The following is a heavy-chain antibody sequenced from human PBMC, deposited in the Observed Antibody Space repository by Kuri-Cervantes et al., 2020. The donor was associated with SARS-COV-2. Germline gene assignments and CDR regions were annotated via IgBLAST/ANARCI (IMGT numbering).Heavy chain of an antibody. CDR2: ISYDVSNK. J-gene: IGHJ4*02. V-gene: IGHV3-30-3*01. CDR3: ARVPYYYDSSGYYYEELDY. D-gene: IGHD3-22*01. CDR1: GFTFDKYA. Sequence: GESLKISCAASGFTFDKYAMGWVRQAPGKGLEWVAVISYDVSNKYYADSVKGRFTISRDNSKNTLYLQMNSLRAEDTAVYYCARVPYYYDSSGYYYEELDYWGQGTLVTVSS.